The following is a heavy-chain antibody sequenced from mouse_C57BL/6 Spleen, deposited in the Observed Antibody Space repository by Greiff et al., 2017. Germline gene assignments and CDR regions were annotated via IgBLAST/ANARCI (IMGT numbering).Heavy chain of an antibody. Sequence: QVQLQQSGPELVKPGASVKISCKASGYSFTCYYLHWVQQRPGQGLEWIGWLYPGSGNTKYTETLKGQATLTADTSSSTAYMQLSSLASEDSAVYYLASPGSPRQLSPYYAMDYWGQGTSVTVSS. D-gene: IGHD3-2*02. CDR3: ASPGSPRQLSPYYAMDY. CDR2: LYPGSGNT. J-gene: IGHJ4*01. CDR1: GYSFTCYY. V-gene: IGHV1-66*01.